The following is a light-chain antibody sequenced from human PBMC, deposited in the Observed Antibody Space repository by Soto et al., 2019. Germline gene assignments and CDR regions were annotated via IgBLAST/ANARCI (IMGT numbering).Light chain of an antibody. V-gene: IGLV2-23*02. CDR3: CSSVGGPIWV. CDR1: SSDVGGYDR. CDR2: EVN. Sequence: QSALTQPASVSGSPGQSITISCTGTSSDVGGYDRVSWHQQHPGKAPTLMIYEVNKRPSGVSNRFSGSKSGNTASLTISGLQAEDEADYYCCSSVGGPIWVFGGGTKLTVL. J-gene: IGLJ3*02.